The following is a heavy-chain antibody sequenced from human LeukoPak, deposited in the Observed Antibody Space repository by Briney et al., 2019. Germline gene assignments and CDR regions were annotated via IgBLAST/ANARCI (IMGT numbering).Heavy chain of an antibody. CDR3: ALFSYASSRPI. J-gene: IGHJ3*02. V-gene: IGHV6-1*01. CDR2: TYYRSKWYN. D-gene: IGHD3-16*01. Sequence: SQTLSLTCAISGDSFSSNSAAWTWLRQSPSRGLEWLGRTYYRSKWYNDYAVSVRSRITINPDTFRNQFSLQLNSVTPEDTAVYYCALFSYASSRPIWGQGTMVTVSS. CDR1: GDSFSSNSAA.